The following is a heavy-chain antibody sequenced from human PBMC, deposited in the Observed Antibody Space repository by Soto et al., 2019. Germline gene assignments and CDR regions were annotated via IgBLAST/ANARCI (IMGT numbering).Heavy chain of an antibody. J-gene: IGHJ4*02. CDR3: ARDLDSGYDFGY. CDR1: GGSISSSSYY. Sequence: QLQLQESGPGLVKPSETLSLTCTVSGGSISSSSYYWGWIRQPPGKGLEWIGSIYYSGSTYYNPSLKSRVTISVDRSKNQFSLKLSSVTAEDTAVYFCARDLDSGYDFGYWGQGTLVTVSS. V-gene: IGHV4-39*07. D-gene: IGHD5-12*01. CDR2: IYYSGST.